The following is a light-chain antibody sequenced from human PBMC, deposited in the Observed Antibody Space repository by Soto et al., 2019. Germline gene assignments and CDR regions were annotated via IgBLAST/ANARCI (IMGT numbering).Light chain of an antibody. J-gene: IGLJ2*01. CDR1: SSDVGSYSL. CDR2: EGT. CDR3: CSYAGTRTVV. Sequence: QSVLTQPASVSGSPGQSITISCTGTSSDVGSYSLVSWYQQHPGKAPKVMIYEGTKRPSGVSIRFSGSKSGNTASLSISGLQAEDEADYYCCSYAGTRTVVFGGGTKLTVL. V-gene: IGLV2-23*01.